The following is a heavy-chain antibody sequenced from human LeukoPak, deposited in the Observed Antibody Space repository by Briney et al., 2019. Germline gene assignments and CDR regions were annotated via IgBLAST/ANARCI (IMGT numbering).Heavy chain of an antibody. CDR2: MNPISGRT. CDR3: ARASRMLLLNLFDY. Sequence: ASVKVYCKASGYTLTGYYMHWVRQAPGQGLEWMGWMNPISGRTNYAQMFQGRVTMTRDTSISTAYMELSRLRSDDTAVYYCARASRMLLLNLFDYRGQGTLVTVSS. D-gene: IGHD3-22*01. J-gene: IGHJ4*02. V-gene: IGHV1-2*02. CDR1: GYTLTGYY.